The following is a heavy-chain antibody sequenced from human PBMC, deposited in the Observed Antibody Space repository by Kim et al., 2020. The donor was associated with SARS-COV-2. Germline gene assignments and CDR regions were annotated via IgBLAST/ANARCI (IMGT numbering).Heavy chain of an antibody. CDR2: IKSKTDGGTT. D-gene: IGHD3-3*01. Sequence: GGSLRLSCAASGFTFSNAWMSWVRQAPGKGLEWVGRIKSKTDGGTTDYAAPVKGRFTISRDDSKNTLYLQMNSLKTEDTAVYYCTTGRTISDDAIDYWGQGTLVTVSS. CDR3: TTGRTISDDAIDY. CDR1: GFTFSNAW. V-gene: IGHV3-15*01. J-gene: IGHJ4*02.